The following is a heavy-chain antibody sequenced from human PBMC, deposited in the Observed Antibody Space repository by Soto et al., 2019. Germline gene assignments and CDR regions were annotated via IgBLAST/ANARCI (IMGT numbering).Heavy chain of an antibody. D-gene: IGHD2-8*02. J-gene: IGHJ4*02. V-gene: IGHV4-34*01. CDR2: IYYSVST. Sequence: SETLSLTCAVYGGSFSGYYWSWIRQPPGKGLEWIGYIYYSVSTYYNPSLKSRVTISVDTSKNQFSLKLTSLTAADTAVYYCARDKITGLFDYWGQGTLVTVSS. CDR3: ARDKITGLFDY. CDR1: GGSFSGYY.